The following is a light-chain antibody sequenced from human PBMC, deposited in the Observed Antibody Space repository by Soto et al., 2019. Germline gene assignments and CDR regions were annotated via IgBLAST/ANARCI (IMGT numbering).Light chain of an antibody. Sequence: QCVLTQLPSASGTPGQRVTISCSGSSSNIGSNYVYWYQQLPGTAPKLLIYRNNQRPSGVPDRFSGSKSGTSASLAISGLRSEDEADYYCAAWDDSLSGYVFGTGTKVTVL. V-gene: IGLV1-47*01. CDR2: RNN. CDR1: SSNIGSNY. J-gene: IGLJ1*01. CDR3: AAWDDSLSGYV.